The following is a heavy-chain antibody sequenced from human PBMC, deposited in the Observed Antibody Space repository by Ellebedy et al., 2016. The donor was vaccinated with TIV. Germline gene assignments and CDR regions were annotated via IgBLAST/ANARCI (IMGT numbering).Heavy chain of an antibody. CDR1: GGSISSGGYY. Sequence: SEILSLTXTVSGGSISSGGYYWSWIRQHPGKGLEWIGYIYYSGSTYYNPSLKSRVTISVDTSKNQFSLKLSSVTAADTAVYYCARGLYSYGPQGMDVWGQGTTVTVSS. D-gene: IGHD5-18*01. J-gene: IGHJ6*02. CDR2: IYYSGST. CDR3: ARGLYSYGPQGMDV. V-gene: IGHV4-31*03.